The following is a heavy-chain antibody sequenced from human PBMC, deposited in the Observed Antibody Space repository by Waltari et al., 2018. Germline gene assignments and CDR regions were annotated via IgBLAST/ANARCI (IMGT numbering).Heavy chain of an antibody. J-gene: IGHJ4*02. CDR3: ARGVTTVEY. CDR2: IKQDGSEK. Sequence: EVQLVESGGGLVQPGGSLRLSCSGSGFTFTNHWMSWVRQAPGKGTEWVASIKQDGSEKYYVDSMKGRFTIARDNAKNSLSLQMDGLRAEDTAVYFCARGVTTVEYWGQGTLVTVSS. V-gene: IGHV3-7*04. D-gene: IGHD2-21*02. CDR1: GFTFTNHW.